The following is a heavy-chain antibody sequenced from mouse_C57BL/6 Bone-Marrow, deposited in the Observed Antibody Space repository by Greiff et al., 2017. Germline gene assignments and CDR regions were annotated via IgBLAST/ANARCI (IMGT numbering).Heavy chain of an antibody. CDR2: ISSGGSYT. J-gene: IGHJ3*01. CDR1: GFTFSSYG. V-gene: IGHV5-6*01. CDR3: ARHGGSWFAY. Sequence: EVQGVESGGDLVKPGGSLKLSCAAPGFTFSSYGMSWVRQTPDKRLEWVATISSGGSYTYYPDSVKGRFTISSDNAKNTLYLLMSSLRSEDTAMYYCARHGGSWFAYWGQGTLVTVSA. D-gene: IGHD1-1*02.